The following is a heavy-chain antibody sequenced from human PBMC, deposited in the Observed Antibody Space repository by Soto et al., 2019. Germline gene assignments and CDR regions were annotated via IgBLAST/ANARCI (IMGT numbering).Heavy chain of an antibody. Sequence: ASVKVSCKASGYTFTSYYMHWVRQAPGQGLEWMGIINPSGGSTSYAQKFQGRVTMTRDTSTSTVYMELSSLRSEDTAVYYCARVYSGSYAVLDAFDILGQPTMVTVSS. CDR1: GYTFTSYY. J-gene: IGHJ3*02. V-gene: IGHV1-46*01. CDR3: ARVYSGSYAVLDAFDI. CDR2: INPSGGST. D-gene: IGHD1-26*01.